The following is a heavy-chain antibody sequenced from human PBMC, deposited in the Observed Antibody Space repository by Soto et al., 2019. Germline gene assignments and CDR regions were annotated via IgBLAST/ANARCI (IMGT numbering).Heavy chain of an antibody. D-gene: IGHD3-10*01. CDR1: GGSISSGDYY. V-gene: IGHV4-30-4*01. CDR2: IYYSGTT. Sequence: QVQLQESGPGLVKTSQTLSLTGTVSGGSISSGDYYWSWIRQPPGKGLEWIGYIYYSGTTYYNPSLKSRVTISVDTSKNQFSLKLSSVTAADTAVYYCARALRGSGSWGWFDPWGQGTLVTVSS. CDR3: ARALRGSGSWGWFDP. J-gene: IGHJ5*02.